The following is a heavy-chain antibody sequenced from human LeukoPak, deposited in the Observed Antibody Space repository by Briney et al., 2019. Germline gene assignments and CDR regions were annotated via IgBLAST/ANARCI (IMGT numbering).Heavy chain of an antibody. D-gene: IGHD3-10*01. CDR3: AKDQQGGAGSGRFDY. CDR1: GFTFSSYA. Sequence: GGSLRLSCAASGFTFSSYAMHWVRQAPGKGLEWVAVIPYDGSNKYYADSVKGRFTISRDISKNTFYLQMSSLTADDAALYYCAKDQQGGAGSGRFDYWGQGTLVTVSS. V-gene: IGHV3-30*04. J-gene: IGHJ4*02. CDR2: IPYDGSNK.